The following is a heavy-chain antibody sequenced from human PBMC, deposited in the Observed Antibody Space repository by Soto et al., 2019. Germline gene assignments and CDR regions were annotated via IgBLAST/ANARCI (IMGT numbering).Heavy chain of an antibody. CDR3: AKDWVGGSNKYYFEY. Sequence: QVQLVESGGGVVRPGRSLRLSCVASGFTFRDYGMHWVRQAPGKGLEWVAGISHHGLKEHYADSVKGRFTISRDNSKKTVYLQLNSLRGDNTAVYYCAKDWVGGSNKYYFEYWGQGTLVTVSS. J-gene: IGHJ4*02. V-gene: IGHV3-30*18. D-gene: IGHD1-26*01. CDR1: GFTFRDYG. CDR2: ISHHGLKE.